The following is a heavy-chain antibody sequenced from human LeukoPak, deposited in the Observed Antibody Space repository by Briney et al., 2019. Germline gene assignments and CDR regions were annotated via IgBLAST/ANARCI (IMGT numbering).Heavy chain of an antibody. CDR3: AISGLGFGEFRGLDY. J-gene: IGHJ4*02. CDR1: GFNVSNNY. D-gene: IGHD3-10*01. Sequence: GGSVRLSCAASGFNVSNNYMNWVRQAPGKGLEWVSVIFSSGPTYYADSVKGRFTISRDTSKNALYLQMNSLRAEDTAVYYCAISGLGFGEFRGLDYWGQGTLVTLSS. V-gene: IGHV3-53*01. CDR2: IFSSGPT.